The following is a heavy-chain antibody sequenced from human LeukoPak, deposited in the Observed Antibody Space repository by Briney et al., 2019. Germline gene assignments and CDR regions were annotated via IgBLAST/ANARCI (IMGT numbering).Heavy chain of an antibody. Sequence: KPSETLSLTCTVSRGSSGSYYWSWIRQPPGKGLEWIGYIYYNGSTNYNPSLKSRVTISLDTSKNLFSLRLTSVTAADTAVYYCARDHIGVALTWGQGTLVTVSP. J-gene: IGHJ5*02. CDR1: RGSSGSYY. D-gene: IGHD2-15*01. CDR3: ARDHIGVALT. V-gene: IGHV4-59*01. CDR2: IYYNGST.